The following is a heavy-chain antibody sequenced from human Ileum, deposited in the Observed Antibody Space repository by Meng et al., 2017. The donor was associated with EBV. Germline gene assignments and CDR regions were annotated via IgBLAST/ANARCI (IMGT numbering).Heavy chain of an antibody. D-gene: IGHD2-15*01. CDR3: ATDNSVEDITWWFDP. J-gene: IGHJ5*02. Sequence: LEESGAEVKKPGAATSVSCKASTYINQWVPWGRQAPGPGLEWMGVINPSGDKTTYGRKFRDRVTMTRDTSTNTLFMEVSSLRSEDTAMYYCATDNSVEDITWWFDPWGQGTLVTVSS. CDR1: TYINQW. V-gene: IGHV1-46*01. CDR2: INPSGDKT.